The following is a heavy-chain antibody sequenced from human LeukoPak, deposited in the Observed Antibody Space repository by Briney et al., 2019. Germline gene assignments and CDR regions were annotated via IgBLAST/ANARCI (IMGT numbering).Heavy chain of an antibody. V-gene: IGHV3-30*01. D-gene: IGHD3-10*01. CDR3: ARDVGLSGYYGSGSYLDY. Sequence: GGSLRLSCAASGFTFSSYAMHWVRQAPGKGLEWVAIISFDGNSEYYADSVKGRFTISRDNSKNTLYLQMNSLRAEDTAVYYCARDVGLSGYYGSGSYLDYWGQGTLVTVSS. CDR1: GFTFSSYA. CDR2: ISFDGNSE. J-gene: IGHJ4*02.